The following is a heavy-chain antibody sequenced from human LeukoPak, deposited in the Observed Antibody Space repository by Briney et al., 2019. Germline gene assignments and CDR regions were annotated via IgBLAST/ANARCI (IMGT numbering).Heavy chain of an antibody. CDR1: GGTFSSYG. D-gene: IGHD3-16*01. Sequence: ASVKVSCKASGGTFSSYGISWVRQAPGQGLEWMGGIIPIFGTANYAQKFQGRVTITTDESTSTAYMELSSLRSEDTAVYYCARGRGEPPDYWGQGTLVTVSS. V-gene: IGHV1-69*05. CDR2: IIPIFGTA. J-gene: IGHJ4*02. CDR3: ARGRGEPPDY.